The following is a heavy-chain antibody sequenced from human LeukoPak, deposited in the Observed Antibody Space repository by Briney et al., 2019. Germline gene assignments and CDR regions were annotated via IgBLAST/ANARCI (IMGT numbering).Heavy chain of an antibody. CDR1: GYTFTSYG. D-gene: IGHD3-9*01. V-gene: IGHV1-18*01. CDR3: AGVPMILTGYTWFDP. Sequence: GASVKVSCKASGYTFTSYGISWVRQAPGQGLEGMGWISAYNGNTKYAQKLQGRVTMTTDTSTSTAYMELRSLRSDDTAVYLCAGVPMILTGYTWFDPWGAGELVTVSS. J-gene: IGHJ5*02. CDR2: ISAYNGNT.